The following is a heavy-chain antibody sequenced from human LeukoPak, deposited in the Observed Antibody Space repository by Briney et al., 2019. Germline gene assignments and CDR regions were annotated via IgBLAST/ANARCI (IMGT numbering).Heavy chain of an antibody. CDR1: GYTFTSYY. CDR3: ARDKVQTYYYDSGGYYYTLLAFDY. D-gene: IGHD3-22*01. CDR2: INPSGGST. J-gene: IGHJ4*02. Sequence: ASVKVSCKASGYTFTSYYMHWVRQAPGQGLEWMGIINPSGGSTSYAQKFQGRVTMTRDTSTSTVYMELSSLRSEDTAVYYCARDKVQTYYYDSGGYYYTLLAFDYWGQGTLVTVSS. V-gene: IGHV1-46*03.